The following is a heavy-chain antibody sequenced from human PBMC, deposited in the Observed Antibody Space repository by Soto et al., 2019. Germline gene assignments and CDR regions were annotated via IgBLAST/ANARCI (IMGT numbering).Heavy chain of an antibody. CDR2: ITDDGVGT. D-gene: IGHD3-10*01. CDR1: GFTFSGYA. CDR3: AKFKAGTYEKYHFDY. Sequence: EVQLLESGGGLVQPGGSLRLSCAASGFTFSGYAMSWVRQASGKGLEWVGSITDDGVGTYYADSVKGRFSISRDNSKNTLYLQMNGLRAEDTALYYCAKFKAGTYEKYHFDYWGQGTLVTVSS. J-gene: IGHJ4*02. V-gene: IGHV3-23*01.